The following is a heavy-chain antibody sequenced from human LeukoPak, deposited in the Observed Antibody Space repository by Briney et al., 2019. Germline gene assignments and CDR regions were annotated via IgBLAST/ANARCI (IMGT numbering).Heavy chain of an antibody. CDR3: ARENYDFWSGYYTKWFDP. Sequence: ASVKVSCKASGYTFTSYGISWVRQAPGQGLAWMGWISAYNGNTNYAQKLQGRVTMTTDTSTSTAYMELRSLRSDDTAVYYCARENYDFWSGYYTKWFDPWGQGTLVTVSS. V-gene: IGHV1-18*01. J-gene: IGHJ5*02. CDR2: ISAYNGNT. D-gene: IGHD3-3*01. CDR1: GYTFTSYG.